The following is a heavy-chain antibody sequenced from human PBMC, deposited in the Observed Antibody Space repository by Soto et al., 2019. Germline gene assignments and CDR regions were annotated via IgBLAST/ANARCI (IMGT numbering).Heavy chain of an antibody. V-gene: IGHV4-39*01. CDR1: GGSISSSSYY. CDR3: ATLWGQD. CDR2: IYYSGST. J-gene: IGHJ4*02. Sequence: QLQLQESGPGLVKPSETLSLTCTVSGGSISSSSYYWGWIRQPPGKGLEWIGRIYYSGSTYYNTSLMSRVPISVDTSKNQFSLKLSSVTAADTAVYYCATLWGQDWGQGTLVTVSS. D-gene: IGHD3-10*01.